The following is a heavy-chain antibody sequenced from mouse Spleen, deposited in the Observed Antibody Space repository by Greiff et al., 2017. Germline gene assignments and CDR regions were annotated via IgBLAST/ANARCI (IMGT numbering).Heavy chain of an antibody. Sequence: QVHVKQSGAELVKPGASVKISCKASGYAFSSYWMNWVKPRPGKGLEWIGQIYPGDGDTNYNGKFKGKATLTADKSSSTAYMQLSSLTSEDSAVYFCARSRYYGNPGGYFDVWGAGTTVTVSS. J-gene: IGHJ1*01. D-gene: IGHD2-1*01. V-gene: IGHV1-80*01. CDR3: ARSRYYGNPGGYFDV. CDR2: IYPGDGDT. CDR1: GYAFSSYW.